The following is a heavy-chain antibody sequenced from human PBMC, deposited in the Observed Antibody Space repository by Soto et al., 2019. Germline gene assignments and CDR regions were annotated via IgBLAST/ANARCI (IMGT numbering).Heavy chain of an antibody. V-gene: IGHV3-30*18. J-gene: IGHJ6*02. CDR1: AFTFSGYG. CDR2: IAYDGVTK. CDR3: AKDLTRGAYCRSTSCRGGMDG. Sequence: QVQLVESGGGVVQPGRSLRLSCAASAFTFSGYGMHWVRQAPGKGLEWVAIIAYDGVTKNYADSVKGRFTISRDNSKNTLYLQMTRLRAEDTAVYYCAKDLTRGAYCRSTSCRGGMDGWGQGTTVTVSS. D-gene: IGHD2-2*01.